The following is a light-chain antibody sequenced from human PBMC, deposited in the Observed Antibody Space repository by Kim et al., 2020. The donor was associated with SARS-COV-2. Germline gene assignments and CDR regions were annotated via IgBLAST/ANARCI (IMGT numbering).Light chain of an antibody. J-gene: IGLJ2*01. Sequence: QSELTQPPSVSAAPGQDVTISCSGSNSNIGRNHVAWYQQFPGTAPKLLIFDNNKRPSGIPDRFSGSRSGPSATLVITGLQTGDDADYYCGTWDGSLKVGGVGGGTEVTV. CDR2: DNN. V-gene: IGLV1-51*01. CDR1: NSNIGRNH. CDR3: GTWDGSLKVGG.